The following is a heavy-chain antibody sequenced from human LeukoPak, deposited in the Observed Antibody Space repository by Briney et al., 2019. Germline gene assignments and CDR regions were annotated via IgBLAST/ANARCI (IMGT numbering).Heavy chain of an antibody. CDR1: GYTFTGYY. CDR2: INPSGGST. D-gene: IGHD2-2*01. J-gene: IGHJ6*03. Sequence: GASVKVSCKASGYTFTGYYMHWVRQAPGQGLEWMGIINPSGGSTSYAQKFQGRVTMTRDTSTSTVYMELSSLRSEDTAVYYCASQPSRGYCSSTSCYEIYYYYMDVWGKGTTVTVSS. V-gene: IGHV1-46*01. CDR3: ASQPSRGYCSSTSCYEIYYYYMDV.